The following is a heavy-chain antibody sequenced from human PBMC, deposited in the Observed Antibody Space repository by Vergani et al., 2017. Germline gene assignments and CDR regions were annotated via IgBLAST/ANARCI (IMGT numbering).Heavy chain of an antibody. D-gene: IGHD2-21*02. CDR1: GYSFTSYW. Sequence: EVQLVQSGAEVKKPGESLKISCKGCGYSFTSYWIGWVRQMPGKGLEWMGIIYPGDSDTRYSPSFQGQVTISADKSISTAYLQWSSLKASDTAMYYCARHRAYCGGDCYPYYYYYGMDVWGQGP. V-gene: IGHV5-51*01. CDR2: IYPGDSDT. CDR3: ARHRAYCGGDCYPYYYYYGMDV. J-gene: IGHJ6*02.